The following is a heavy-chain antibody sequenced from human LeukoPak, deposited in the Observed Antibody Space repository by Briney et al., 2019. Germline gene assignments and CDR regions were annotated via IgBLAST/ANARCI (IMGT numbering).Heavy chain of an antibody. D-gene: IGHD6-13*01. CDR2: IYYSGST. CDR1: GGSISSGGYS. V-gene: IGHV4-30-2*01. CDR3: ARGSGSSWYFDY. J-gene: IGHJ4*02. Sequence: SQTLSLTCAVSGGSISSGGYSWSWIRQPPGKGLEWIGYIYYSGSTYYNPSLKSRVTIPVDRSKNQFSLKLTSVTAADTAVYYCARGSGSSWYFDYWGQGTLVTVSS.